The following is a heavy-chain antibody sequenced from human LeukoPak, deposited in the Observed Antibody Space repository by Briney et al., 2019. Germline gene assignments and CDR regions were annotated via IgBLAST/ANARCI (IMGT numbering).Heavy chain of an antibody. CDR1: GGSFSGYY. J-gene: IGHJ4*02. CDR3: ASVDIVANLAPA. Sequence: MASETLSLTCAVYGGSFSGYYWNWIRQPPGKGLEWIGEINHSGSTNYNPSLKSRVTISVDTSKNQFSLKLSSVTAADTAVYYCASVDIVANLAPAWGQGTLVTVSS. CDR2: INHSGST. V-gene: IGHV4-34*01. D-gene: IGHD5-12*01.